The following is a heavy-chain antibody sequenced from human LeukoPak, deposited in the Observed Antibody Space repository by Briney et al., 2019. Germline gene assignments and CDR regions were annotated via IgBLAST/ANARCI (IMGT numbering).Heavy chain of an antibody. Sequence: ASVTVSCKASGGTFSSYAMSWVRQAPGKGLEGMGGIIPIGGIANYAEKVQGRVTITAEKSTRTAYMEVSSLRSEDTAVYYCARDRDLDSGSYYSDYWGQGTLVTVSS. J-gene: IGHJ4*02. CDR1: GGTFSSYA. CDR3: ARDRDLDSGSYYSDY. D-gene: IGHD1-26*01. CDR2: IIPIGGIA. V-gene: IGHV1-69*17.